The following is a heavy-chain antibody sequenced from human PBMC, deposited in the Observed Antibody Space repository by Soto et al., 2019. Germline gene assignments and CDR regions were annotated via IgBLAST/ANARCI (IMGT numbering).Heavy chain of an antibody. J-gene: IGHJ4*02. D-gene: IGHD3-3*01. CDR3: VRGRIPMFGVVIPPTDY. Sequence: QVQLVQSGAEVKKPGASVKVSCKASGYTFTSYAMHWVRQAPGQRLEWMGWINAGNGNTKYSQKFQGRVTITRDTNASTAYTELCRLRSEDTAVYYCVRGRIPMFGVVIPPTDYWGQGTLVTVSS. CDR2: INAGNGNT. CDR1: GYTFTSYA. V-gene: IGHV1-3*01.